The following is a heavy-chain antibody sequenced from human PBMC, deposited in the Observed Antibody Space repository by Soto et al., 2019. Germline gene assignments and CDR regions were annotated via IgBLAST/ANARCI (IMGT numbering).Heavy chain of an antibody. CDR3: ARVGGFYDILTGPFDY. J-gene: IGHJ4*02. D-gene: IGHD3-9*01. Sequence: PGGSLRLSCEASGFIFTSYAMHWVRQAPGKGLEWVAVIWYDGSNKYHADSVKGRFTISRDNSKNTLYLQMDSLRAEDTAVYFCARVGGFYDILTGPFDYWGQGTLVTVSS. CDR1: GFIFTSYA. CDR2: IWYDGSNK. V-gene: IGHV3-33*01.